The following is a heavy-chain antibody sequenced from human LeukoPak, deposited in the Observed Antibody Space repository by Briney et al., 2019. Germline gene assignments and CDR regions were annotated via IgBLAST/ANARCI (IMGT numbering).Heavy chain of an antibody. V-gene: IGHV3-74*01. D-gene: IGHD1-26*01. J-gene: IGHJ4*02. CDR3: ARDEVGAPPIDY. CDR2: INGDGSLT. Sequence: GGSLRLSCEASGFAFSSHWMHWVRQAPGKGLVWVSNINGDGSLTGCADSVKGQFTTSRDNAKNTLFLYMNSLRAEDTAVYYCARDEVGAPPIDYWGQGALVTVSS. CDR1: GFAFSSHW.